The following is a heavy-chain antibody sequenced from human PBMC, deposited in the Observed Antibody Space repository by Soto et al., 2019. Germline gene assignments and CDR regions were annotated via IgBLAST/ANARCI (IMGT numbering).Heavy chain of an antibody. V-gene: IGHV4-30-2*01. CDR2: IYRSGST. CDR3: PRVRGSWGFAP. Sequence: QLQLQESGSGLVKPSQSLSLTCAVSDGSINSGDYSWSWIRQPPGKGLEWLGYIYRSGSTYYNPSLRSRVTISLERSKNQFSLKLNSVIVADTAVYYCPRVRGSWGFAPWGQGTLVTVSS. CDR1: DGSINSGDYS. D-gene: IGHD3-16*01. J-gene: IGHJ5*02.